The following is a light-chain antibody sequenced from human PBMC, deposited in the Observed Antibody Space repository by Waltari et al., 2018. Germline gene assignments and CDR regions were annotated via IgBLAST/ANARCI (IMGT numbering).Light chain of an antibody. Sequence: DIQMTQSPSTLSASVGDRFSISFRASQSISNWLAWYQQKPGKAPKLLIYRASTLASGVPSRFNGSGSGTTFTLTISSLQPDDFATYYCQQYNSYSLLSFGGGTKVEIK. V-gene: IGKV1-5*03. CDR3: QQYNSYSLLS. J-gene: IGKJ4*01. CDR1: QSISNW. CDR2: RAS.